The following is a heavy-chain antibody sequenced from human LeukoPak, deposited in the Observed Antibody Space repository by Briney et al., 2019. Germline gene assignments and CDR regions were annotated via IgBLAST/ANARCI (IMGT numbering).Heavy chain of an antibody. CDR1: GFTVSSNS. J-gene: IGHJ4*02. V-gene: IGHV3-53*01. CDR3: AEGAGEGYSYGRYYFDY. CDR2: IYSDNT. Sequence: PGGSLRLSCTVSGFTVSSNSMSWVRQAPGKGLEWVSFIYSDNTHYSDSVKGRFTISRDNSKNTLYLQMNSLRAEDTAVYYCAEGAGEGYSYGRYYFDYWGQGTLVTVSS. D-gene: IGHD5-18*01.